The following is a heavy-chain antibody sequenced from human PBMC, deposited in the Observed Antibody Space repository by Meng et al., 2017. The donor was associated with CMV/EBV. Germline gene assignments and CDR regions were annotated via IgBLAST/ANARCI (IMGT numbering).Heavy chain of an antibody. CDR2: IDWDDDK. J-gene: IGHJ6*02. V-gene: IGHV2-70*20. Sequence: SGPTLVKPTQTLTLTCTFSGFSLSTSGMCVSWVRQPPGKALEWLALIDWDDDKYYSTSLKTRLTISKDTSKNQVVLTMTNMDPVDTATYYCASSAGGHYYYYGMDVWGQGTTVTVSS. CDR1: GFSLSTSGMC. D-gene: IGHD3-10*01. CDR3: ASSAGGHYYYYGMDV.